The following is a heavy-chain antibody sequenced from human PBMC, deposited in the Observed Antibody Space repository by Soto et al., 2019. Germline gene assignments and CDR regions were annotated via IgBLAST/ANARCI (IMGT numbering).Heavy chain of an antibody. CDR2: INHSGST. Sequence: SETLSLTCAVYGGSFSGYYWSWIRQPPGKGLEWIGEINHSGSTNYNPSLKSRVTISVDTSKNQFSLKRSSVTAADTAVYYCARGLQGSTAFDIWGQGTMVTVSS. V-gene: IGHV4-34*01. CDR1: GGSFSGYY. CDR3: ARGLQGSTAFDI. J-gene: IGHJ3*02. D-gene: IGHD1-1*01.